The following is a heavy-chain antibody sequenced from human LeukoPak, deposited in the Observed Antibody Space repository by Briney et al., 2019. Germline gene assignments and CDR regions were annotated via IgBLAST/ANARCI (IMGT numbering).Heavy chain of an antibody. D-gene: IGHD3-10*01. V-gene: IGHV4-4*07. CDR3: ARVFDSGSQAYFYYMDV. CDR1: GGSISSYY. J-gene: IGHJ6*03. CDR2: IYTSGST. Sequence: SETLSLTCTVAGGSISSYYWSWIRQPAGKGLEWIGRIYTSGSTNYNPSLKSRVTMAVDTSKNQFSLKVSSVTAADTAVYYCARVFDSGSQAYFYYMDVWGKGPTVTISS.